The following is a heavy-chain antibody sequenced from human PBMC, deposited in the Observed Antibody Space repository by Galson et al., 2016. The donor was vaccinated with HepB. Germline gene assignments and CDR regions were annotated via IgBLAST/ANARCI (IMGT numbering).Heavy chain of an antibody. CDR1: EYSFPNYW. J-gene: IGHJ6*02. CDR2: ITPGDSDT. V-gene: IGHV5-51*01. Sequence: QSGAEVKKPGESLTISCKGSEYSFPNYWIGWVRQMPGKSLEWMGIITPGDSDTRYSPSLQGQVTITSDKSITTAYLQWSSLKVSDTAMYYSAILGGGRIASRRRYSYYGMDFWGQGTTVTVSS. CDR3: AILGGGRIASRRRYSYYGMDF. D-gene: IGHD6-6*01.